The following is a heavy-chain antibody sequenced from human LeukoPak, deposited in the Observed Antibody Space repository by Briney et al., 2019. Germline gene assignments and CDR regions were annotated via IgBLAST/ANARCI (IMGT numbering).Heavy chain of an antibody. CDR2: IYPSGST. D-gene: IGHD1-26*01. Sequence: SETLSLTCTVSGGSISSHYWTWIRQPAGKGLEWIGRIYPSGSTNYNPSLKSRVTMSVDTSKNQFSLKLSSVTAADTAVYYCARENSGSYREFDYWGQGTLVTVSS. V-gene: IGHV4-4*07. J-gene: IGHJ4*02. CDR1: GGSISSHY. CDR3: ARENSGSYREFDY.